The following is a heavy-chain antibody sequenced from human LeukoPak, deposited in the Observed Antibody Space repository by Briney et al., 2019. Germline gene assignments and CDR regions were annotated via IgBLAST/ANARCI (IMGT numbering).Heavy chain of an antibody. CDR3: AKDRETTSSGTFDF. J-gene: IGHJ4*02. CDR2: ISDDGRNK. CDR1: GFTVSSNY. D-gene: IGHD6-13*01. V-gene: IGHV3-30*18. Sequence: GGSLRLSCAASGFTVSSNYMTWVRQAPGKGLEWVAVISDDGRNKNYADPVKGRFTISRDSSNNTLYLQMNSPRAEDTGVYFCAKDRETTSSGTFDFRGQGTLVTVSS.